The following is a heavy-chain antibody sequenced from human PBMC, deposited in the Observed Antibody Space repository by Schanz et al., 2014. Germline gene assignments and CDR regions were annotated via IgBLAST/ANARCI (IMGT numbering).Heavy chain of an antibody. CDR3: ARDPGGTKTHGL. Sequence: EVQLVESGGGLVQPGESLRLSCAVSGFSFSSYSMSWVRQAPGKGLEWIAYISSGGTTIYYADSVKGRFTISRDNAKSSRYLQMNSLTAEDTAVYYCARDPGGTKTHGLWGQGTLVTVSS. V-gene: IGHV3-48*01. D-gene: IGHD2-15*01. CDR1: GFSFSSYS. J-gene: IGHJ4*02. CDR2: ISSGGTTI.